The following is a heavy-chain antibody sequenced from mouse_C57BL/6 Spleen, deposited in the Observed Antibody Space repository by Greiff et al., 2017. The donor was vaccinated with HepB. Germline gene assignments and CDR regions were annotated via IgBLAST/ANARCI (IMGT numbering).Heavy chain of an antibody. D-gene: IGHD1-1*01. V-gene: IGHV1-19*01. CDR3: AKEGLRGYYAMDY. J-gene: IGHJ4*01. Sequence: VQLQQSGPVLVKPGASVKMSCKASGYTFTDYYMNWVKQSHGKSLEWIGVINPYNGGTSYNQKFKGKATLTVDKSSSTAYMELNSLTSEDSAVYYCAKEGLRGYYAMDYWGQGTSVTVSS. CDR1: GYTFTDYY. CDR2: INPYNGGT.